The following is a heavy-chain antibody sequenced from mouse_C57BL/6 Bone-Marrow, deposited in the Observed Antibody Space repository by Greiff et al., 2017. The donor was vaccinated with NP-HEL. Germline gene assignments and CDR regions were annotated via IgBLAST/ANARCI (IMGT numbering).Heavy chain of an antibody. D-gene: IGHD2-3*01. V-gene: IGHV5-17*01. CDR3: ARRGGYYRYYAMDY. Sequence: EVQLVESGGGLVKPGGSLKLSCAASGFTFSDYGMHWVRQAPEKGLEWVAYISSGSSTIYYADTVKGRFTISRDNAKNTLFLQMTSLRSEDTAMYYGARRGGYYRYYAMDYWGQGTSVTVSS. CDR2: ISSGSSTI. J-gene: IGHJ4*01. CDR1: GFTFSDYG.